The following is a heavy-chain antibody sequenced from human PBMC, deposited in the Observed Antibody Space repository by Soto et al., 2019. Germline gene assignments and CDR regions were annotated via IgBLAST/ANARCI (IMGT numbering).Heavy chain of an antibody. J-gene: IGHJ6*02. CDR1: GFTFSSYA. Sequence: GGSLRLSCAASGFTFSSYAMSWVRQAPGKGLEWVSAISGSGGSTYYADSVKGRFTISRDNSKNTLYLQMNSLRAEDTAVYYCAGEGYDSSGYYYYYYGMDVWGQGTTVTVSS. V-gene: IGHV3-23*01. D-gene: IGHD3-22*01. CDR3: AGEGYDSSGYYYYYYGMDV. CDR2: ISGSGGST.